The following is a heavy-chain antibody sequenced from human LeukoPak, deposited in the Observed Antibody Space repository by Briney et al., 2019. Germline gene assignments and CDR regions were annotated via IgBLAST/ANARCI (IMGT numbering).Heavy chain of an antibody. CDR1: GFTFRSYA. J-gene: IGHJ4*02. CDR3: AREVAAAGTGHHFDY. D-gene: IGHD6-13*01. CDR2: ISGSGSRT. V-gene: IGHV3-23*01. Sequence: PGGSLRLSCAASGFTFRSYAMSWVRQAPGKGLEWVSAISGSGSRTYYADSVKGRFTISRDNSKSTLYLQMNSLRADDTAVYYCAREVAAAGTGHHFDYWGQGTLVTVSS.